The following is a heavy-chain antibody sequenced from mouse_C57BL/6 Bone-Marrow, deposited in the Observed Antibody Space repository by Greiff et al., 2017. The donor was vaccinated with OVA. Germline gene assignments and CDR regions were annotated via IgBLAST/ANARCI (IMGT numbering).Heavy chain of an antibody. J-gene: IGHJ1*03. D-gene: IGHD1-1*01. CDR3: ARITTVVAPGYWYFDV. V-gene: IGHV1-55*01. CDR1: GYTFTSYW. CDR2: IYPRSGNT. Sequence: QVQLQQPGAELVKPGASVKMSCKASGYTFTSYWITWVKQRPGQGLEWIGEIYPRSGNTYYNEKFKGKATLTADKSSSTAYMELRSLTSEDSAVYFCARITTVVAPGYWYFDVWGTGTTVTVSS.